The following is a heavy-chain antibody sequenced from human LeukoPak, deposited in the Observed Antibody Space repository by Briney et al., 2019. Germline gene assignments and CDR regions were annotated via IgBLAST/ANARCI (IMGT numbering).Heavy chain of an antibody. J-gene: IGHJ4*02. CDR3: ARDRGAAAGYYLDY. CDR1: GCSISSYY. Sequence: SETLSLTCTVSGCSISSYYWSWIRQPPGKGLEWIGYIYYSGSTTYNPSLKRRVTIAVDTSKTQFSLKLSSVTAADTAVYYCARDRGAAAGYYLDYWGQGTLVTVSA. D-gene: IGHD6-13*01. CDR2: IYYSGST. V-gene: IGHV4-59*01.